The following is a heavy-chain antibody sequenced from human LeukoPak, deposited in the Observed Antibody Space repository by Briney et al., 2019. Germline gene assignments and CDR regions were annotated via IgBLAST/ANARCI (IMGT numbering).Heavy chain of an antibody. Sequence: GGSLRLSCAASGFTFSSYDMHWVRQATGKGLEWVSAIGTAGDTYYPGSVKGRFTISRENAKNSLYLQMNSLRAGDTAVYYCARAAANYAFDYWGQGTLVTVPS. V-gene: IGHV3-13*01. CDR2: IGTAGDT. CDR3: ARAAANYAFDY. D-gene: IGHD1-7*01. CDR1: GFTFSSYD. J-gene: IGHJ4*02.